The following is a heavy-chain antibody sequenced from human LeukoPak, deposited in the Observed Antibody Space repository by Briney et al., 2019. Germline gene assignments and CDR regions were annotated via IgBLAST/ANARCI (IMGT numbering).Heavy chain of an antibody. J-gene: IGHJ5*02. V-gene: IGHV4-61*05. CDR2: IYYSGST. Sequence: PSETLSLTCIVSGGSISSSSYYWGWIRQPPGKGLEWIGYIYYSGSTNYNPSLKSRVTISVDTSKNQFSLKLSSVTAADTAVYYCARHAVSTGYSSSWYQGWFDPWGQGTLVTVSS. CDR3: ARHAVSTGYSSSWYQGWFDP. CDR1: GGSISSSSYY. D-gene: IGHD6-13*01.